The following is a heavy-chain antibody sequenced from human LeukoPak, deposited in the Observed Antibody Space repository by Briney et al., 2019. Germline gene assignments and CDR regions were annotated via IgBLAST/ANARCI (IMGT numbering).Heavy chain of an antibody. CDR2: ISFDGTNK. CDR3: ARDGGRATIVRGIIIMSAGDF. Sequence: GRSLRLSCAASGFAFSNYGMHWVRQAPGQGLEWVAVISFDGTNKYYADSLKGRFTISRDNSKNTVYLQMNSLRPEDTAVYYCARDGGRATIVRGIIIMSAGDFWGQGALVTVST. V-gene: IGHV3-30*03. CDR1: GFAFSNYG. J-gene: IGHJ4*02. D-gene: IGHD3-10*01.